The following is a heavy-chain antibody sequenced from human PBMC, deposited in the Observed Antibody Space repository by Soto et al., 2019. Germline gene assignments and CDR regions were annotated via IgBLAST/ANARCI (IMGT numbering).Heavy chain of an antibody. Sequence: PGESLKISCQASGYSFTSYWIGWVRQMPGKGLEWMGRIDPSDSYTNYSPSFQGHVTISADKSISTAYLQWSSLKASDTAMYYCARLSSSEYYFDYWGQGTLVTVSS. CDR1: GYSFTSYW. CDR3: ARLSSSEYYFDY. D-gene: IGHD6-19*01. V-gene: IGHV5-10-1*01. CDR2: IDPSDSYT. J-gene: IGHJ4*02.